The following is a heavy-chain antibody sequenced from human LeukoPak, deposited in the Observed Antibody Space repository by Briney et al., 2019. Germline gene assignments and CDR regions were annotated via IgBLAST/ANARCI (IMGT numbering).Heavy chain of an antibody. V-gene: IGHV4-4*07. Sequence: PSEALSLTCAVSGGSISSYYWSWIRQPAGKGLEWIGRIYTSGSTNYNPSLKSRVTISVDKSKNQFSLELSSVTAADTAVYYCARTAAAPYFDYWGQGTLVTVSS. CDR2: IYTSGST. D-gene: IGHD6-13*01. J-gene: IGHJ4*02. CDR3: ARTAAAPYFDY. CDR1: GGSISSYY.